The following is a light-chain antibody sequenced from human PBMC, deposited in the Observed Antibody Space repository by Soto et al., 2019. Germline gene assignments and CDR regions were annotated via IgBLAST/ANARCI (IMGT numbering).Light chain of an antibody. J-gene: IGKJ4*01. CDR2: GAS. V-gene: IGKV3-20*01. Sequence: EIVLTQSPGTLSVSPGQRATLSCRASQSVSSTFLAWYQQKPGQAPRLLIYGASSRATGIPDRFSGSGSGTDFTLTISRLEPEDFAVYYCQWYSGSQTFGGGTKVEIK. CDR3: QWYSGSQT. CDR1: QSVSSTF.